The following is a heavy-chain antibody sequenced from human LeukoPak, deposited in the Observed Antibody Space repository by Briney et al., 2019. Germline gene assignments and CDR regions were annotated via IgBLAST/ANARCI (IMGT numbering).Heavy chain of an antibody. V-gene: IGHV3-74*03. D-gene: IGHD1-26*01. Sequence: QAGGSLRLSCAASGFTLSNDWTHWVRHAPGKGLVWVSRISSDGTNTLYADSVKGRFTISRDNARNTLHLQMNSLRADDTAVYYCVVGGGIYWGQGTLVTVS. CDR2: ISSDGTNT. CDR3: VVGGGIY. J-gene: IGHJ4*02. CDR1: GFTLSNDW.